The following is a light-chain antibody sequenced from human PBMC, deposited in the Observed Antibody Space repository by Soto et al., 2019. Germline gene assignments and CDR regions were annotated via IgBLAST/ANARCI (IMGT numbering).Light chain of an antibody. J-gene: IGKJ1*01. CDR1: QSISSW. CDR2: DAS. Sequence: DIQMTQSPSTLSASVGERVTITCRASQSISSWLAWYPQKPGKAPKLLIYDASSLESGVPSRFSGSGSGTEFTLTISSLQPDDFETYDCQQFNSYSTFGQGTKVEIK. V-gene: IGKV1-5*01. CDR3: QQFNSYST.